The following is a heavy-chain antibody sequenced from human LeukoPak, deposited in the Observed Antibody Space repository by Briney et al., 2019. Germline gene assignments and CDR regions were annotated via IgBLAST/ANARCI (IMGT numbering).Heavy chain of an antibody. D-gene: IGHD2-2*01. CDR3: ARDWGRAGYCSSTSCPDAFDF. Sequence: GGSLRLSCAASGFTFRSYWMHWVRQIPGKGLVGVSRIKGYGTSTIYADSVEGRFTISRDNVKTELYLQMNSLGAEDTAVYYCARDWGRAGYCSSTSCPDAFDFWGQGTMVTVSS. V-gene: IGHV3-74*01. J-gene: IGHJ3*01. CDR2: IKGYGTST. CDR1: GFTFRSYW.